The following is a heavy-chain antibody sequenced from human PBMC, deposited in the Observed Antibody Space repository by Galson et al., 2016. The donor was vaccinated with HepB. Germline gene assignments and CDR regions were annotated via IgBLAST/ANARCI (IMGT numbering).Heavy chain of an antibody. V-gene: IGHV3-74*01. D-gene: IGHD6-13*01. CDR1: GFTFSNYW. J-gene: IGHJ4*02. Sequence: SLRLSCAASGFTFSNYWIHWVRRAPGRGLEWVSYVNDDASRTHYADSVNGRFTISRDNAENMVYLQMNSLRVDDTAVYYCARVTAANKSFDSWGQGTLVTVSS. CDR2: VNDDASRT. CDR3: ARVTAANKSFDS.